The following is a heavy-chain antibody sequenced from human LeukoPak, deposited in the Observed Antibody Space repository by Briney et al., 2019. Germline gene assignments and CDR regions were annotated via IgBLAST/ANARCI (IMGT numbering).Heavy chain of an antibody. J-gene: IGHJ4*02. CDR3: ASAREVSEGYFDY. Sequence: SVKVSCKASGGTFSSYAISWVRQAPGQGLEWMGGIIPILGIPNYAQKFQGSVMITADRSTDTAYMELSSLSSQDTAVYYCASAREVSEGYFDYWGQGTLVTVSS. V-gene: IGHV1-69*10. CDR2: IIPILGIP. CDR1: GGTFSSYA.